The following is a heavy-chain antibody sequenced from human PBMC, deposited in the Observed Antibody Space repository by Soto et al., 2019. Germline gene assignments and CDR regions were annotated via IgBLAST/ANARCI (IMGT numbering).Heavy chain of an antibody. CDR3: ARGVDAGVDY. Sequence: ASVKVSCEASGYTFSSYHIKRVRQAPGQGPEWMGWMSPNSGDTGYAQNFQARVTMTRDTSTSTAYMELSSLTSADTAMYYFARGVDAGVDYWVQGTLVTVSS. J-gene: IGHJ4*02. V-gene: IGHV1-8*01. CDR2: MSPNSGDT. CDR1: GYTFSSYH. D-gene: IGHD1-26*01.